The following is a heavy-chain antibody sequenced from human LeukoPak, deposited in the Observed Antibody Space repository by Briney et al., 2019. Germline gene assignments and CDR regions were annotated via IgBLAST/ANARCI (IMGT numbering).Heavy chain of an antibody. D-gene: IGHD4-11*01. CDR3: TSYSDHPV. CDR1: GFTFSAYA. Sequence: GGSLRLSCEASGFTFSAYAMTWVRQAAGKGLEWVSVIYNDGSTYYADFVKGRFTISRDNSKNMLYIQMNSLRVEDTALYYCTSYSDHPVWGQGTLVTVSS. V-gene: IGHV3-53*01. J-gene: IGHJ4*02. CDR2: IYNDGST.